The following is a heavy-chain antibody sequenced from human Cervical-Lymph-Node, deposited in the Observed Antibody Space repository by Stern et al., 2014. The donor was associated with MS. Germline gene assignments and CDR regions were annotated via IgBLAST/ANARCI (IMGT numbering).Heavy chain of an antibody. CDR1: GFNFSSYA. CDR3: ARDLVWFGELDWGAMDV. Sequence: QVQLGQSGGGVVQPGRALRLSCAATGFNFSSYAMQWVRQAPGKGLEWLAVISYDGSKAYYTESVKGRFTVSRDNSKNTLFLQVSSLRPEDTAEYYCARDLVWFGELDWGAMDVWGHGTTVTVSS. CDR2: ISYDGSKA. J-gene: IGHJ6*02. D-gene: IGHD3-10*01. V-gene: IGHV3-30-3*01.